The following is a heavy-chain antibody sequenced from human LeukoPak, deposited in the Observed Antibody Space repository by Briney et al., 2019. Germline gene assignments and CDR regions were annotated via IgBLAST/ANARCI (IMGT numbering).Heavy chain of an antibody. CDR3: ARRGSGSTYYYYYGMDV. D-gene: IGHD5-12*01. J-gene: IGHJ6*02. V-gene: IGHV4-59*08. Sequence: PSETLSLTCTVSGGSISSYFWSWIRQPPGKGLEWIGYIYYSGSTNYNPSLKSRVTISVDTSKNQFSLKLSSVTAADTAVYYCARRGSGSTYYYYYGMDVWGQGTTVTVSS. CDR2: IYYSGST. CDR1: GGSISSYF.